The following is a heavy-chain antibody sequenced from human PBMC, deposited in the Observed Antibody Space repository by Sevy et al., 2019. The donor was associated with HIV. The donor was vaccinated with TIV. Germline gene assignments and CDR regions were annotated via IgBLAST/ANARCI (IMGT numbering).Heavy chain of an antibody. CDR2: IRGKANNYAT. Sequence: GGSLRLSCAGSGFTFSDAAIHWVRQASGKGLEWLGRIRGKANNYATAYAASVEDRFSISRNDLKDTVYLQMNSLRTEDAAMYYCSIYYDIRAFDSWGQGTQVTVSS. CDR3: SIYYDIRAFDS. D-gene: IGHD3-22*01. V-gene: IGHV3-73*01. CDR1: GFTFSDAA. J-gene: IGHJ4*02.